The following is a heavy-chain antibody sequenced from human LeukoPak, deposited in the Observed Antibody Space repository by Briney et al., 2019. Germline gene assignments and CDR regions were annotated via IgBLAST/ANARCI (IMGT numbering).Heavy chain of an antibody. V-gene: IGHV4-39*07. D-gene: IGHD3-22*01. Sequence: PSETLSLTCTVSGGSISSGGYYWSWIRQPPGKGLEWIGEINHSGSTNYNPSLKSRVTISVDTSKNQFSLKLSSVTAADTAVYYCARGRGGVVVITTFFDYWGQGTLVTVSS. CDR1: GGSISSGGYY. CDR3: ARGRGGVVVITTFFDY. CDR2: INHSGST. J-gene: IGHJ4*02.